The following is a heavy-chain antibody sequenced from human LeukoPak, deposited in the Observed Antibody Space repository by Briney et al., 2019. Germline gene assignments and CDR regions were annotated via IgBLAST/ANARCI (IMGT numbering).Heavy chain of an antibody. J-gene: IGHJ4*02. V-gene: IGHV4-34*01. CDR2: INHSGST. D-gene: IGHD3-22*01. CDR3: ARRDSSGYLDY. CDR1: GGSFSGYY. Sequence: EPSETLSLTCAVYGGSFSGYYWSWIRQPPGKGLEWIGEINHSGSTNYNPSLKSRVTISVDTSKNQFSLKLSSVTAADTAVYYCARRDSSGYLDYWGQGTLVTVSS.